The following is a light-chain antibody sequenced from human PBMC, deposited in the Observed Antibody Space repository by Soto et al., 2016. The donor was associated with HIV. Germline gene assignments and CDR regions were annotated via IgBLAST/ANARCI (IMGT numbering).Light chain of an antibody. Sequence: SYVLTQPPSVSVAPGKTATISCGGDNIGSKSVHWYYQKPGQAPVLVVYDDSDRPSGIPERFSGSNLGGTATLTISRVEAGDEADYYCQVWDSGSDHYVFGTGTRVHRP. CDR3: QVWDSGSDHYV. CDR2: DDS. V-gene: IGLV3-21*03. CDR1: NIGSKS. J-gene: IGLJ1*01.